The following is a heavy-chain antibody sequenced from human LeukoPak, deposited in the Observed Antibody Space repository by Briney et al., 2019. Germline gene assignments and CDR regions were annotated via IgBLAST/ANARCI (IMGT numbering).Heavy chain of an antibody. CDR3: ARQLLGYCSSTSCSTLDY. J-gene: IGHJ4*02. V-gene: IGHV1-8*01. CDR2: MNPNSGNT. D-gene: IGHD2-2*01. Sequence: ASVKVSCKASGYTFTSYDINWVRQATGQGLEWMGWMNPNSGNTGYAQKFQGRVTMTRNTSISTAYMELSSLRSEDTAVYYCARQLLGYCSSTSCSTLDYWGQGTLVTVSS. CDR1: GYTFTSYD.